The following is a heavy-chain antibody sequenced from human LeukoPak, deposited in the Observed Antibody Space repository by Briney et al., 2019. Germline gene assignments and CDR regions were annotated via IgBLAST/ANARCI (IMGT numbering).Heavy chain of an antibody. J-gene: IGHJ4*02. CDR2: TYYRSQWFD. D-gene: IGHD1-26*01. CDR1: GDSVSNNRAY. CDR3: VRIRGLGLFDY. Sequence: SQTLSLTCAISGDSVSNNRAYWGWIRQSPSRGLEWLGRTYYRSQWFDDYAPSLRSRITINPDTSQNQFSLQLTSVTPEVTAVYYCVRIRGLGLFDYWGQGPLVTVSS. V-gene: IGHV6-1*01.